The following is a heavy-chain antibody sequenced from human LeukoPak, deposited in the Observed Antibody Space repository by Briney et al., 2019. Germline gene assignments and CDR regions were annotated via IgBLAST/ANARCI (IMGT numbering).Heavy chain of an antibody. Sequence: SETLSLTCAVYGGSFSGYYWSWIRQPPGKGLEWIGSIYYSGSTYYNPSLKSRVTISVDTSKNQFSLKLSSVTAADTAVYYCARRVEFYYDSSGFLYYFDYWGQGTLVTVSS. V-gene: IGHV4-34*01. CDR2: IYYSGST. J-gene: IGHJ4*02. CDR3: ARRVEFYYDSSGFLYYFDY. D-gene: IGHD3-22*01. CDR1: GGSFSGYY.